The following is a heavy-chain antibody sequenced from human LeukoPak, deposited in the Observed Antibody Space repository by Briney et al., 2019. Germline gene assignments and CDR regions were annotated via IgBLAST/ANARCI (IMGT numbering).Heavy chain of an antibody. CDR2: ISWNSGSI. CDR1: GFTFDDYA. D-gene: IGHD3-22*01. V-gene: IGHV3-9*01. CDR3: AKGGYYYDSSGYPFDY. Sequence: GGSLRLSCAASGFTFDDYAMHWVRQAPGKGLEWVSGISWNSGSIGYADSVKGRFTISRDNAKNSLYLQMNSLRAEDTALYYCAKGGYYYDSSGYPFDYWGQGTLVTVSS. J-gene: IGHJ4*02.